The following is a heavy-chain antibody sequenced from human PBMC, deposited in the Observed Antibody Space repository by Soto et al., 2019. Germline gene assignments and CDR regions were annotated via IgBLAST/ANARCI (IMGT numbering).Heavy chain of an antibody. CDR2: ISYEEIYK. CDR3: ARALDFWSAYFDY. V-gene: IGHV3-30-3*01. D-gene: IGHD3-3*01. J-gene: IGHJ4*02. Sequence: QVWRVESGGGVVQAGRSLRLSCAASGFTFRSYATHLVRQAPGKGLEWVAIISYEEIYKYYADSVKGRFTISRDNSKNTLYLQMNSLRTEDTAVYYCARALDFWSAYFDYWGQGSLVTVSS. CDR1: GFTFRSYA.